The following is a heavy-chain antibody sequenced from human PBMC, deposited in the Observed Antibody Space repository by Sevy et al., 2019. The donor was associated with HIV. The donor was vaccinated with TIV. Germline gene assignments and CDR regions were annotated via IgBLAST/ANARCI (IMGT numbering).Heavy chain of an antibody. CDR1: GSSFESFA. Sequence: GGSLRLSCAASGSSFESFAMNWVRQAPGKGLEWVAYIRKRSRYIYYADSVKGQFTIPRDNAKNSLFLQMNSLGAEDTAIYYCTRGSGIDYYEKGMDLWGQGTTVTVSS. CDR2: IRKRSRYI. D-gene: IGHD3-10*01. J-gene: IGHJ6*02. V-gene: IGHV3-21*04. CDR3: TRGSGIDYYEKGMDL.